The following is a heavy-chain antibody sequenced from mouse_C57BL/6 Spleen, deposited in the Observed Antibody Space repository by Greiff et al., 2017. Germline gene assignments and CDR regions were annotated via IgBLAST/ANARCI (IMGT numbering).Heavy chain of an antibody. D-gene: IGHD2-2*01. CDR1: GYTFTDYN. CDR2: INPNNGGT. V-gene: IGHV1-18*01. CDR3: AMVTTRFAY. Sequence: EVQLQQSGPELVKPGASVKIPCKASGYTFTDYNMDWVKPSHGKSLEWIGDINPNNGGTIYNQKFKGKATLTVDKSSSTAYMELRSLTSEDTAVYYCAMVTTRFAYWGQGTLVTVSA. J-gene: IGHJ3*01.